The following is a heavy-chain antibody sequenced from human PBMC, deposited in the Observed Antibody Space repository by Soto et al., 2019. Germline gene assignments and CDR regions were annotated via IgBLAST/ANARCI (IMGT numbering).Heavy chain of an antibody. J-gene: IGHJ4*02. V-gene: IGHV3-48*02. CDR3: ARGGGSYYGDY. Sequence: EVQLVESGGGLVQPGGSLRLSCAASGFTFSSYSMNWVRQAPGKGLEWVSYISSSSSTIYYADSVKGRFTISRDNAKNSLYLQMNRLRDEDTAVYYCARGGGSYYGDYWGQGTLVTVSS. CDR1: GFTFSSYS. CDR2: ISSSSSTI. D-gene: IGHD1-26*01.